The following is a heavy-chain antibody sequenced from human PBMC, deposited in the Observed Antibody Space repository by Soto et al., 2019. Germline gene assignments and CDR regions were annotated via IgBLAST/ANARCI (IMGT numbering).Heavy chain of an antibody. D-gene: IGHD2-2*01. CDR1: GFTLSSYA. V-gene: IGHV3-30-3*01. CDR3: ARGYEEPGGIDV. J-gene: IGHJ6*02. Sequence: PGGSLRLSCAASGFTLSSYAMHWVGQAPGKGLEWVAVISYDGSNKYYADSVKGRFTISRDNSKNTLYLQMNSLRTEDTAVYYCARGYEEPGGIDVWGQGPTLTVS. CDR2: ISYDGSNK.